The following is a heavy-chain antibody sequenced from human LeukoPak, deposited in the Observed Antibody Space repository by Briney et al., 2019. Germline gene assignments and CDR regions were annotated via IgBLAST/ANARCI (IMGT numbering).Heavy chain of an antibody. D-gene: IGHD3-22*01. V-gene: IGHV3-21*01. Sequence: GGSLRPSCAASGFTFSSYSMNWGRQAPGKGLEWVSSISSSSSYIYYADSVKGRFTISRDNAKNSLYLQMNSLRAEDTAVYYCARGGSSGYYWYFDYWGQGTLVTVSS. J-gene: IGHJ4*02. CDR2: ISSSSSYI. CDR1: GFTFSSYS. CDR3: ARGGSSGYYWYFDY.